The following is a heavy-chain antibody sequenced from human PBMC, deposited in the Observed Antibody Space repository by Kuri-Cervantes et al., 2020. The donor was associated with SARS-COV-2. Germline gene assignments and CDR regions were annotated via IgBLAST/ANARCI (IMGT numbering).Heavy chain of an antibody. J-gene: IGHJ6*02. CDR3: AIIESSSDYYYYYGMDV. CDR2: ISSSSSYI. CDR1: GSTFSSYS. D-gene: IGHD3-10*01. V-gene: IGHV3-21*01. Sequence: GGSLRLSCAASGSTFSSYSMNWVRQAPGKGLEWVSSISSSSSYIYYADSVKGRFTISRDNAKNSLYLQMNSLRAEDTAVYYCAIIESSSDYYYYYGMDVWGQGTTVTVSS.